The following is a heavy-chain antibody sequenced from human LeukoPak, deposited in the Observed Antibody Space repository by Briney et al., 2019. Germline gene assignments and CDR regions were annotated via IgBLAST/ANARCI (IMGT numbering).Heavy chain of an antibody. CDR2: IRGST. D-gene: IGHD6-25*01. V-gene: IGHV3-23*01. J-gene: IGHJ4*02. CDR1: GFTFNNYA. Sequence: GGSLRLSCAASGFTFNNYAMSWVRPAPGKGLECVSLIRGSTYYADSVKGRFTISRDNSKNTLSLQMNSLRAEDTAVYYCAPDLRGSASSLDDWGQGTLVTVSS. CDR3: APDLRGSASSLDD.